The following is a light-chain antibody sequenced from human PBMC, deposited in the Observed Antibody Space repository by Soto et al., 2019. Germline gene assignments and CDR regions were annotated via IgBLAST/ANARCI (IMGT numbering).Light chain of an antibody. CDR2: DVS. Sequence: QSALTQPASVSGSPGQSITISCTGTSSDVGGYNYVSWYQQHPGKAPKLMIYDVSNRPSGVSNRFSGSKSVNTASLTISGLQAEDEADYSCSSYTRSSFYVFGTGTKVTVL. CDR1: SSDVGGYNY. V-gene: IGLV2-14*01. J-gene: IGLJ1*01. CDR3: SSYTRSSFYV.